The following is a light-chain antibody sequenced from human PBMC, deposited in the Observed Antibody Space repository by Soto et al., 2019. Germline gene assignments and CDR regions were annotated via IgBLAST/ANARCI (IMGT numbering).Light chain of an antibody. Sequence: QLVLTQPPSASGTPGQRVTISCSGSDSNIGGGNHVCWYQHLPGTAPQLLIYNDNQRPSGVPDRFSGSKSGTSGSLAISGLRPDDEGDYYCAAWDDSLSSVVFGGGTKVTVL. CDR3: AAWDDSLSSVV. J-gene: IGLJ2*01. CDR2: NDN. CDR1: DSNIGGGNH. V-gene: IGLV1-47*01.